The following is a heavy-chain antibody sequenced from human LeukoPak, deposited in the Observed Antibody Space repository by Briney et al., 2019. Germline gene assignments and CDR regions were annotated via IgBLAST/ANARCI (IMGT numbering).Heavy chain of an antibody. CDR2: ISGSGGST. V-gene: IGHV3-23*01. CDR1: GFTFSSYA. CDR3: AKDQSLAYLAATHYYYYGMDV. D-gene: IGHD2-15*01. Sequence: PGGSLRLSCAASGFTFSSYAMSWVRQAPGKGLEWVSGISGSGGSTYYADSVKGRFTISRDNSKNTLYLQMNSLRAEDTAVYYCAKDQSLAYLAATHYYYYGMDVWGQGTTVTVSS. J-gene: IGHJ6*02.